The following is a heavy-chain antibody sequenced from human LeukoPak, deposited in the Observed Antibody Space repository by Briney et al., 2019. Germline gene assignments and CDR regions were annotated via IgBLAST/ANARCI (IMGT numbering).Heavy chain of an antibody. D-gene: IGHD3-22*01. V-gene: IGHV3-30*03. Sequence: PGGSLRLSCAASGFTFSSYGMHWVRQAPGKGLEWVAVISYDGSNKYYADSVKGRFTISRDNSKNTLYLQMNSLRAEDTAVYYCARDQDYYDSSGYYTPFFDYWGQGTLVTVSS. CDR3: ARDQDYYDSSGYYTPFFDY. CDR2: ISYDGSNK. J-gene: IGHJ4*02. CDR1: GFTFSSYG.